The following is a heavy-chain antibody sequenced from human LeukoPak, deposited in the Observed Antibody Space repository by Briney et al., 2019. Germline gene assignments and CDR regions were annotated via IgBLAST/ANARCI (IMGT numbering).Heavy chain of an antibody. V-gene: IGHV3-11*05. CDR1: GFSFGDFY. Sequence: GGSLRLSCAASGFSFGDFYMTWIRQAPGKGLEWLSHISPSSTYTNFADSVKGRFTISRDNANNSLYLQMNSLRAEDTAVYYCAIDLYGDYPIDCWGQGTLVTVSS. CDR3: AIDLYGDYPIDC. D-gene: IGHD4-17*01. J-gene: IGHJ4*02. CDR2: ISPSSTYT.